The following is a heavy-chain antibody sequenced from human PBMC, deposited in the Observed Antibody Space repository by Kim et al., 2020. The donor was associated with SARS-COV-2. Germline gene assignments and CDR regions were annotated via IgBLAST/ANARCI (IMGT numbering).Heavy chain of an antibody. J-gene: IGHJ3*02. Sequence: YADSVKGRFTISRDNSKNTLYLQMNSLRAEDTAVYYCARGWELLLDAFDIWGQGTMVTVSS. V-gene: IGHV3-33*01. D-gene: IGHD1-26*01. CDR3: ARGWELLLDAFDI.